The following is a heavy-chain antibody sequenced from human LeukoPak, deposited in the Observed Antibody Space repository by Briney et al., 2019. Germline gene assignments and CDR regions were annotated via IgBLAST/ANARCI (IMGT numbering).Heavy chain of an antibody. CDR2: ISYSGST. J-gene: IGHJ4*02. CDR3: AKEGAYGDYVDY. D-gene: IGHD4-17*01. CDR1: GGSISNYY. Sequence: SETLSLTCTVSGGSISNYYWSWIRQPPGKGLEWIGYISYSGSTKYNPSLQSRVTMSVDTSKNQFSLKLTSVTAADTAVYYCAKEGAYGDYVDYWGQGTLVTVSS. V-gene: IGHV4-59*12.